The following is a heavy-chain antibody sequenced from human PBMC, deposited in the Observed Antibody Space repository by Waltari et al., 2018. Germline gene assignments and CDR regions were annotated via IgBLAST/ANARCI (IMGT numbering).Heavy chain of an antibody. D-gene: IGHD6-19*01. CDR2: IHYTGDT. J-gene: IGHJ4*02. V-gene: IGHV4-38-2*02. CDR1: GYSITSPSW. CDR3: AREDLAVRKTGGFDY. Sequence: QVQLQESGPGLVKPSETLSLTCGVSGYSITSPSWWAWFRPPPGKGLEWIASIHYTGDTQYSPSLKSRVTISADKSKNEVSLRLTSVTAADTATYYCAREDLAVRKTGGFDYWGQGVLVSVSS.